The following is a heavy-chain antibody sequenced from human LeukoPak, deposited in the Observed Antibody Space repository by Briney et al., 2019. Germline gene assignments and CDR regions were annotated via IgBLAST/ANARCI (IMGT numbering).Heavy chain of an antibody. V-gene: IGHV4-61*02. J-gene: IGHJ5*02. CDR2: IYTSGST. CDR3: ASSIAAAGPNWFDP. Sequence: SETLSLTCTVSGGSISSGSYYWSWIRQPAGKGLEWIGRIYTSGSTNYNPSLKSRVTISVDTSKNQFSLKLSSVTAADTAVYYCASSIAAAGPNWFDPWGQGTLVTVSS. CDR1: GGSISSGSYY. D-gene: IGHD6-13*01.